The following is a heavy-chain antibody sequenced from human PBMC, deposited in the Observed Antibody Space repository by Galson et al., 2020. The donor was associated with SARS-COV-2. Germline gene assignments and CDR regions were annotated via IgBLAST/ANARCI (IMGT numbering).Heavy chain of an antibody. CDR1: GFTFSSYG. D-gene: IGHD3-3*01. CDR2: IRYDGSKK. CDR3: AKAAHDFWSGLFDY. Sequence: GGSLRLSCAASGFTFSSYGMHWVRQAPGKGLEWVAAIRYDGSKKYYADSVKGRFTISRDNSKNTLHLQMNSLRAEDTAVYYCAKAAHDFWSGLFDYWGQGTLVTVSS. J-gene: IGHJ4*02. V-gene: IGHV3-33*06.